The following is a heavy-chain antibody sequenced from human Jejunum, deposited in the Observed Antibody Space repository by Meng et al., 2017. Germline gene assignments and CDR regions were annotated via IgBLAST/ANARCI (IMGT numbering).Heavy chain of an antibody. V-gene: IGHV5-51*01. CDR2: IYPADADT. CDR3: ARGSGHTGFDF. CDR1: GYPFDVYW. Sequence: GESLKISCLISGYPFDVYWIGWVRQMPGKGLEWMGIIYPADADTIYSPSFQGQVTISVDKSLSTAYLQWSSLNASDTAMSYCARGSGHTGFDFWGQGTLVTVSS. D-gene: IGHD2-15*01. J-gene: IGHJ4*02.